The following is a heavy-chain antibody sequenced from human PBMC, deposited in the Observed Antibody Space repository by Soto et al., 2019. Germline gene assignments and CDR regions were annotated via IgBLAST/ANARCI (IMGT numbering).Heavy chain of an antibody. CDR2: ISHDATLT. J-gene: IGHJ4*02. CDR1: GFTFRSYS. V-gene: IGHV3-23*01. Sequence: GGSLRLSCAASGFTFRSYSMNWVRQAPGKGLEWVSVISHDATLTFYADSVKGRFTISRDNSGNTLYLEMNSLRVEDTAVYYCAKKVPGNNPFDYWGQGTLVTVSS. D-gene: IGHD1-1*01. CDR3: AKKVPGNNPFDY.